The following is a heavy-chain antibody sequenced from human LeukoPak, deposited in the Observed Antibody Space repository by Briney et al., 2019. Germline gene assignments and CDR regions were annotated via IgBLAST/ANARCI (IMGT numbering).Heavy chain of an antibody. D-gene: IGHD1-1*01. Sequence: KSSETLSLTCTISRGSISTYYWSWIRQPPGKGLEWIGDISTGGSTNYNPSLKSRVTISVDTSKNQFSLDLSSVTAADTAVYYCARRRTTGTTGYFDYWGQGSLVTVSS. CDR2: ISTGGST. CDR1: RGSISTYY. CDR3: ARRRTTGTTGYFDY. J-gene: IGHJ4*02. V-gene: IGHV4-4*09.